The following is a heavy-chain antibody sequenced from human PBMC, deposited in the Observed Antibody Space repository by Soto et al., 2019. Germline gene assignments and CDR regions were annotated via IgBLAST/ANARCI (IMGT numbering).Heavy chain of an antibody. CDR1: GYSFTSYW. V-gene: IGHV5-10-1*01. CDR2: IDPSDSYT. D-gene: IGHD3-9*01. Sequence: PGASLKISCKGSGYSFTSYWISWVRQMPGKGLEWMGRIDPSDSYTNYSPSFQGHVTISADKSISTAYLQWSSLKASDTAMYYCARLDPEYYDILTGYWKNYYYGMDVWGQGTTVTVSS. CDR3: ARLDPEYYDILTGYWKNYYYGMDV. J-gene: IGHJ6*02.